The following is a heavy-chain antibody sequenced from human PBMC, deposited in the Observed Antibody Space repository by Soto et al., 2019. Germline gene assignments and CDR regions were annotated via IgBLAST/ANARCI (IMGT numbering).Heavy chain of an antibody. D-gene: IGHD4-17*01. Sequence: ASVKVSCKASGYTFTSYWMHWVRQAPGQGLEWMGIINPSGGSTSYAQKFQGRVTMTRNTSISTAYMELSSLRSEDTAVYYCARVVKYGDHSRLFAPWGQRTLVTVSS. CDR2: INPSGGST. J-gene: IGHJ5*02. V-gene: IGHV1-46*01. CDR1: GYTFTSYW. CDR3: ARVVKYGDHSRLFAP.